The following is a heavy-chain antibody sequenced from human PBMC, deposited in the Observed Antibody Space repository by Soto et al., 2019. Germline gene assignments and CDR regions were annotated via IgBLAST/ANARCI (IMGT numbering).Heavy chain of an antibody. CDR1: GVSITTTGYS. V-gene: IGHV4-30-2*01. J-gene: IGHJ5*02. D-gene: IGHD3-16*01. CDR2: IYHTGST. CDR3: AGRFGGARGIDP. Sequence: QLQLQESGSRLVKPSQTLSLTCAVSGVSITTTGYSWSWIRQPPGKGLECIGYIYHTGSTSYNSSVKGRVTISLDRTKNRISLTLRSVTAADTAVYYCAGRFGGARGIDPWGRGTLVTVSS.